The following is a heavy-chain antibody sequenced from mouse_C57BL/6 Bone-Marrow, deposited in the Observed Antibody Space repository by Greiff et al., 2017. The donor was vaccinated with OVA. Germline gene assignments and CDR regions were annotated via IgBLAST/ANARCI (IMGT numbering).Heavy chain of an antibody. CDR3: AKPELTGHYTMDY. D-gene: IGHD4-1*01. J-gene: IGHJ4*01. Sequence: VMLVESGPGLVAPSQSLSITCSVSGFSLTSYGVSWVRQPPGKGLEWLGVIWSDGSTNYHSALISRLSIRKDNSKSQVILKLNSLQTDDTATYYCAKPELTGHYTMDYWGQGTSVTVSS. V-gene: IGHV2-3*01. CDR2: IWSDGST. CDR1: GFSLTSYG.